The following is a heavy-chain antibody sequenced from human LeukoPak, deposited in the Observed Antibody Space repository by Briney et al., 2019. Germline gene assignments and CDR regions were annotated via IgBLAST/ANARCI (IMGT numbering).Heavy chain of an antibody. D-gene: IGHD6-13*01. CDR3: ARGVAGPKY. Sequence: GGSLRLSCAASGFTFSSYSMNWVRQAPGKGLEWVSYISSSSSTIYYADSVKGRFTISRDNAKNSLYLQMNSLRAEDTAVYYCARGVAGPKYWGQGTLVTVSS. CDR2: ISSSSSTI. J-gene: IGHJ4*02. CDR1: GFTFSSYS. V-gene: IGHV3-48*04.